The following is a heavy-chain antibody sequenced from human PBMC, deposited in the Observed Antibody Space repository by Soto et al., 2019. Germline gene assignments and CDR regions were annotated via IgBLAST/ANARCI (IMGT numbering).Heavy chain of an antibody. J-gene: IGHJ4*02. CDR1: GFTFSDYY. D-gene: IGHD3-3*01. CDR3: ATYVSGYYGY. V-gene: IGHV3-11*06. CDR2: ISSSGSYT. Sequence: QVQLVESGGGLVKPGGSLRLSCAGSGFTFSDYYMSWVRQAPGKGLEWVSYISSSGSYTNYAESVKGRFTISRDNAKNSLYLQMNSLRAEDTAVYFCATYVSGYYGYCGQGTLVTVSS.